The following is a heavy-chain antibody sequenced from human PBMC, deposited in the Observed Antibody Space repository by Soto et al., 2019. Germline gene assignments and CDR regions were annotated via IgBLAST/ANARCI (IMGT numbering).Heavy chain of an antibody. CDR2: IYYSGGT. Sequence: SETLSLTCTVSGGSISSGGYHWSWIRQHPGKGLEWIGYIYYSGGTYYNPSLKSRVTISVDTSKNQFSLKLSSVTAADTAVYYCARGVDVWGQGTTVTVSS. V-gene: IGHV4-31*03. CDR1: GGSISSGGYH. CDR3: ARGVDV. J-gene: IGHJ6*02.